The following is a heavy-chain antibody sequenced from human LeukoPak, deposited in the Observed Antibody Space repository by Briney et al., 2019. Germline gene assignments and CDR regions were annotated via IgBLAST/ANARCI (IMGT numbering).Heavy chain of an antibody. V-gene: IGHV4-34*01. CDR1: GGSFSGYY. CDR3: AREAAGKDAFDI. CDR2: INHSGST. J-gene: IGHJ3*02. Sequence: SETLSLTCAVYGGSFSGYYWSWIRQPPGKGLEWIGEINHSGSTNYNPSLKSRVTISVDTSKNQFSLKLSSVTAADTAVYYCAREAAGKDAFDIWGQGTMVTVSS. D-gene: IGHD6-13*01.